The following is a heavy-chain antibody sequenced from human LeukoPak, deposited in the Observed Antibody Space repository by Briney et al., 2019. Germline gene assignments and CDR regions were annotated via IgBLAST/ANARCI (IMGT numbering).Heavy chain of an antibody. Sequence: PSETLSLTCTVSGGSISSYYWSWIRQPAGKGLEWIGRIYTSGSTNYNPSLKSRVTMSVDTSKNQFSLKLSSVTAADTAVYYCARVTPHYYGSGIWFDPWGQGTLVTVSS. V-gene: IGHV4-4*07. CDR1: GGSISSYY. CDR2: IYTSGST. J-gene: IGHJ5*02. CDR3: ARVTPHYYGSGIWFDP. D-gene: IGHD3-10*01.